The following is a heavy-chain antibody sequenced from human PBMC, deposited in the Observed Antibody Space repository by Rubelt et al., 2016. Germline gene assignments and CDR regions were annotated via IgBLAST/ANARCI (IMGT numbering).Heavy chain of an antibody. J-gene: IGHJ6*02. D-gene: IGHD3-22*01. CDR2: IDWDDDK. Sequence: QVTLRESGPALVKPTQTLTLTCTFSGFSLSTSGMCVSWIRRPPGKALEWLARIDWDDDKYYSTSLKTRLIISKDTSKNQVVLTMTNMDPVDTATYYCARILLPDYYDSSGGMDVWGQGTTVTVSS. V-gene: IGHV2-70*15. CDR3: ARILLPDYYDSSGGMDV. CDR1: GFSLSTSGMC.